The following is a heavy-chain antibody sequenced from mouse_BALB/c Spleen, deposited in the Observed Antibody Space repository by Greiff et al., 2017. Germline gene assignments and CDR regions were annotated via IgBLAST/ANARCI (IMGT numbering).Heavy chain of an antibody. Sequence: VKLMESGPGLVAPSQSLSITCTVSGFSLTSYGVHWVRQPPGKGLEWLGVIWAGGSTNYNSALMSRLSISKDNSKSQVFLKMNSLQTDDTAMYYGARAYRYGRNWYFDVWGAGTTVTVSS. V-gene: IGHV2-9*02. CDR1: GFSLTSYG. CDR3: ARAYRYGRNWYFDV. J-gene: IGHJ1*01. CDR2: IWAGGST. D-gene: IGHD2-14*01.